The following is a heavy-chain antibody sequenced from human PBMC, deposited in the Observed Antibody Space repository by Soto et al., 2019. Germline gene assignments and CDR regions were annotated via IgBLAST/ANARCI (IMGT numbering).Heavy chain of an antibody. CDR1: GGTFSSYA. D-gene: IGHD6-13*01. Sequence: QVQLVQSGAEVKKPGSSVTVSCKASGGTFSSYAISWVRQAPGQGLEWMGGIIPIFGTANYAQKFQGRVTSNAAECKSTAYMELSSLRSENTAVYYCAGGKLAAAGSFFYWGQGSLVPVSS. CDR3: AGGKLAAAGSFFY. CDR2: IIPIFGTA. V-gene: IGHV1-69*12. J-gene: IGHJ4*02.